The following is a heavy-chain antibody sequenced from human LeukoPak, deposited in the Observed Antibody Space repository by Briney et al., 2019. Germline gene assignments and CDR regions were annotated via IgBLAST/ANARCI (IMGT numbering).Heavy chain of an antibody. J-gene: IGHJ4*02. V-gene: IGHV1-46*01. D-gene: IGHD1-1*01. CDR3: ARGRISRLQLVY. Sequence: ASVKVSCKASVDTFTSYYMHWVRQAPGQGLESMGIINPSGGSTSYAQKFQGRVTMTRDMSTSTVYMELSSLRSEDTAVYYCARGRISRLQLVYWGQGTLVTVSS. CDR1: VDTFTSYY. CDR2: INPSGGST.